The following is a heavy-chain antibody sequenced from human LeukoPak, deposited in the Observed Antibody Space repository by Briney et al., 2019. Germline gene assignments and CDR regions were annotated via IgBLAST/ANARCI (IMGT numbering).Heavy chain of an antibody. J-gene: IGHJ1*01. V-gene: IGHV3-30*02. CDR2: MRYDGSNR. CDR1: GFTFSSYG. CDR3: ARGFSAAVAGAGYFQH. Sequence: GGSLRLSCAASGFTFSSYGMHWVRQAPGKGLEWVAFMRYDGSNRNYADSVKGRFTISRDNSKNTLYLQMSSLRAEDTAVYYCARGFSAAVAGAGYFQHWGQGTRVTVSS. D-gene: IGHD6-19*01.